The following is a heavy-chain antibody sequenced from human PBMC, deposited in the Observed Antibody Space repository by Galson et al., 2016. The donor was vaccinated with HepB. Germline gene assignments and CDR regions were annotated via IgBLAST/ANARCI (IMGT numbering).Heavy chain of an antibody. CDR1: GFTFSSYA. J-gene: IGHJ6*04. Sequence: SLRLSCAASGFTFSSYAMSWVRQAPGKGLEWVSTISGSGGTTDYADSVKGRFTISRDNSRNTLYLQMNILRAEDTAVYFCAKDPSWRGYHFYAMDVWGKGTTVIVSS. V-gene: IGHV3-23*01. CDR2: ISGSGGTT. CDR3: AKDPSWRGYHFYAMDV. D-gene: IGHD3-10*01.